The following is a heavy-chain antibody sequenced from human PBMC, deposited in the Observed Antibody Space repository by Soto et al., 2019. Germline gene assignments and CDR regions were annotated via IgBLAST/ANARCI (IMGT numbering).Heavy chain of an antibody. D-gene: IGHD3-10*01. CDR2: ISYDGSNE. J-gene: IGHJ6*02. CDR1: GFTFSSYG. V-gene: IGHV3-30*18. CDR3: AQRGSYYYGMDV. Sequence: GGSLRLSCAASGFTFSSYGMHWVRQAPGKGLEWVAVISYDGSNEYYADSVKGRFTISRDNSKNTLYLQMNSLRAEDTAVYYCAQRGSYYYGMDVWGQGTTVTVSS.